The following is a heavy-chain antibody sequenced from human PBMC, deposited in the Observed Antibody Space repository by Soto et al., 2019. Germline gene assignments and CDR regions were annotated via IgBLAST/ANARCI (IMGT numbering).Heavy chain of an antibody. CDR1: GFTFSSYG. CDR3: ARQRTGIAVASGYYYYYGMDV. D-gene: IGHD6-19*01. V-gene: IGHV3-33*01. CDR2: IWYDGSNK. Sequence: QVQLVESGGGVVQPGRSLRLSCAASGFTFSSYGMHWVRQAPGKGLEWVAVIWYDGSNKYYADSVKGRFTISRDNSKNTLYLQMNSLRAEDTAVYYCARQRTGIAVASGYYYYYGMDVWGQGTTVTVSS. J-gene: IGHJ6*02.